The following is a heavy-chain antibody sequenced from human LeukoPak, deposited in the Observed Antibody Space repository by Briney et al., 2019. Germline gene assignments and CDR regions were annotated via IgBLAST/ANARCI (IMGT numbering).Heavy chain of an antibody. Sequence: GGSLRLSCAASGFTFSSYSMNWVRQAPGKGLEWVSYISSSSSTIYYADSVKGRFTISRDNSKNTLYLQMNSLRAEDTAVYYCAKDSSSVVVAAKPIQKFDYWGQGTLVTVSS. CDR1: GFTFSSYS. V-gene: IGHV3-48*01. D-gene: IGHD2-15*01. CDR2: ISSSSSTI. J-gene: IGHJ4*02. CDR3: AKDSSSVVVAAKPIQKFDY.